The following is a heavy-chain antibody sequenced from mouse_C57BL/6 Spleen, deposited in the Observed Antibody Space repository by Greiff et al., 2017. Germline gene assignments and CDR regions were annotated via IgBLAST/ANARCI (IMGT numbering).Heavy chain of an antibody. Sequence: EVKLVESGPGMVKPSQSLSLTCTVTGYSITSGYDWHWIRHFPGNKLEWMGYISYSGSTNYNPSLKSRISITHDTSKNHFFLKLNSVTTEDTATYYCARELYYGSRGFAYWGQGTLVTVSA. CDR2: ISYSGST. CDR3: ARELYYGSRGFAY. CDR1: GYSITSGYD. J-gene: IGHJ3*01. D-gene: IGHD1-1*01. V-gene: IGHV3-1*01.